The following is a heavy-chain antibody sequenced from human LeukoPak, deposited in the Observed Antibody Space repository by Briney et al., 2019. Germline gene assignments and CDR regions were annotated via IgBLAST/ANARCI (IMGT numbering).Heavy chain of an antibody. CDR2: INPIFGTA. J-gene: IGHJ4*02. V-gene: IGHV1-69*05. D-gene: IGHD2-15*01. Sequence: SVKVSCKASGGTFSSYAISWVRQAPGQGLEWMRRINPIFGTANYAQKFKGRVTITTDESTSTAYMELSSLRSEDTAVYYCASPDCSGGSCYTEPNFDFWGQGTLVTVSS. CDR1: GGTFSSYA. CDR3: ASPDCSGGSCYTEPNFDF.